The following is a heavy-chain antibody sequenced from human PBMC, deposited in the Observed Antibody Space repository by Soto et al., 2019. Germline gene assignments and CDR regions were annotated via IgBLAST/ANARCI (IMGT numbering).Heavy chain of an antibody. J-gene: IGHJ6*02. Sequence: EVQLLESGGSLVQPGGSLRLSCAASGFTFSSYAMSWVRQAPGKGLEWVSAISGSGGSTYYADSVKGRVTISKDNSKNTLYLQMNSLRDEYTAVYYCENQKQPYSSSSWFYYYYGMDVWGQGTTVTVSS. CDR1: GFTFSSYA. CDR3: ENQKQPYSSSSWFYYYYGMDV. CDR2: ISGSGGST. D-gene: IGHD6-6*01. V-gene: IGHV3-23*01.